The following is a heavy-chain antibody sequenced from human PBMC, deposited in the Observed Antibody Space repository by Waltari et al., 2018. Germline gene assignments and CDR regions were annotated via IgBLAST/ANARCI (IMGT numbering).Heavy chain of an antibody. CDR1: GDSLRGRDW. D-gene: IGHD2-15*01. Sequence: QVQLQESGPGLVKPSGTLSLTCAVSGDSLRGRDWWSWVRQAPGKGLEWVGKVHRSGKTHYSPSLESRVTVSIDTSNKQFSLILTSATAADTAVYYCARDRGRGLYFDSWGQGTLVTVSP. V-gene: IGHV4-4*02. CDR2: VHRSGKT. CDR3: ARDRGRGLYFDS. J-gene: IGHJ4*02.